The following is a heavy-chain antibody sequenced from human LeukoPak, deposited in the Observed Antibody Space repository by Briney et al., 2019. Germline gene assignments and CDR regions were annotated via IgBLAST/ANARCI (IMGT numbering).Heavy chain of an antibody. Sequence: ASVKVSCKASGYTFTSYDISWVRQATGQGLGWMGWMNPNSGNTGYAQKFQGRVTMTRNTSISTAYMELSSLRSEDTAVYYCARVVVVIKSPSLYYFDYWGQGTLVTVSS. V-gene: IGHV1-8*01. CDR1: GYTFTSYD. J-gene: IGHJ4*02. CDR3: ARVVVVIKSPSLYYFDY. D-gene: IGHD3-22*01. CDR2: MNPNSGNT.